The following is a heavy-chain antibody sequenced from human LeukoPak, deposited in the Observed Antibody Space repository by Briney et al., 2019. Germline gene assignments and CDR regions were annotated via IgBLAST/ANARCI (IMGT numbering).Heavy chain of an antibody. CDR2: ISESGGGT. V-gene: IGHV3-23*01. Sequence: GSLRLSCAASGFTFSGFAMSWIRQAPGKGLEWVSGISESGGGTYHADSVKGRFTISSDNSKNILFLQMNSLRAEDTAVYYCGRVIPQTYYFDYWGQGTLVTVSS. J-gene: IGHJ4*02. CDR3: GRVIPQTYYFDY. CDR1: GFTFSGFA. D-gene: IGHD3-22*01.